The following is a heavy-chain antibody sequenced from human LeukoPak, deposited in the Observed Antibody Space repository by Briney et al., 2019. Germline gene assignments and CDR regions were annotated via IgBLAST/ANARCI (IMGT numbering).Heavy chain of an antibody. CDR1: GFTFSRYA. CDR2: ISYDGSNK. D-gene: IGHD5-24*01. Sequence: GGSLRLSCAASGFTFSRYALHWVRQAPGKGLEWVAVISYDGSNKDYAESVKGRFTISRDNFKNTLYLQMNSLRAEDTAVYYCAREKDMATPYYYYYMDVWGKGTTVTVSS. J-gene: IGHJ6*03. V-gene: IGHV3-30*01. CDR3: AREKDMATPYYYYYMDV.